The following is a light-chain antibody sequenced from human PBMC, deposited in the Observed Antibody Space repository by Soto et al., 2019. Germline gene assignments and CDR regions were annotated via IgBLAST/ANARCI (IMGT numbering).Light chain of an antibody. CDR2: EVS. Sequence: QSALTQPASVSGSPGQSITISCTGTSSDVGSYNLVSWYQQHPGKAPKLMIYEVSKRPSGVSNRFSGSKSVNTASLTISWLQAEDEADYYCCSYAGSSTFVFGGGTKLTVL. V-gene: IGLV2-23*02. CDR3: CSYAGSSTFV. CDR1: SSDVGSYNL. J-gene: IGLJ2*01.